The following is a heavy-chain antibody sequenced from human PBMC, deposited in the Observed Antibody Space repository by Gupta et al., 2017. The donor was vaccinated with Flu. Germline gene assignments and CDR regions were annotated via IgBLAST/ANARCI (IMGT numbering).Heavy chain of an antibody. CDR2: ITHDGTTK. CDR3: AKGGLLVHFYEYFPDN. V-gene: IGHV3-30*04. J-gene: IGHJ4*02. CDR1: A. Sequence: AMHSIRQAPGKGVEWVAMITHDGTTKYFSDSVRGRFSISTDTSGESPSLLMDGLSAVEPPVYSCAKGGLLVHFYEYFPDNWGQGTLVTVSS. D-gene: IGHD3-3*02.